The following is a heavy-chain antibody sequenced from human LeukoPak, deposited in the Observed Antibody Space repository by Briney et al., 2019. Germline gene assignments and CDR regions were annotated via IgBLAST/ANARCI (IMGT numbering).Heavy chain of an antibody. CDR2: IKSKTEGGTI. CDR3: TTAVGDSGSRFDY. J-gene: IGHJ4*02. CDR1: GFTFSNAW. Sequence: GGSLRLSCAASGFTFSNAWMSWVRQAPGKGLEWVGRIKSKTEGGTIDYAAPVKGRFTISRDDSKNTLYLQMNSLKTEDTAVYYCTTAVGDSGSRFDYWGQGTLVTVSS. D-gene: IGHD1-26*01. V-gene: IGHV3-15*01.